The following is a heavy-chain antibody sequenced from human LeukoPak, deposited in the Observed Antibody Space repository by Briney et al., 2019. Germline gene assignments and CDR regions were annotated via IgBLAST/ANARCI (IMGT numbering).Heavy chain of an antibody. CDR1: GGTFSNYA. D-gene: IGHD3-10*01. CDR2: ISDSGGST. J-gene: IGHJ5*02. V-gene: IGHV3-23*01. Sequence: TGGSLRLSCAASGGTFSNYAMSWVRQAPGKGLEWVSYISDSGGSTYYADSVKGRFPISRDNPKITLYLQMNRLSAEDTAVYYCEKAGGWFGELLQTSADNWFDPWGQGTLVTVSS. CDR3: EKAGGWFGELLQTSADNWFDP.